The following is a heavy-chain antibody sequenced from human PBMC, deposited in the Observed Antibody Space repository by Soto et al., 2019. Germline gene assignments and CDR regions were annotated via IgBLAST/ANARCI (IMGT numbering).Heavy chain of an antibody. CDR3: AREAGGTGNETYFDY. CDR1: GYTFTSYG. CDR2: ISAYNGNT. Sequence: ASGKVSCKASGYTFTSYGISWVRQAPGQGLEWMGWISAYNGNTNYAQKLQGRVTMTTDTSTSTAYMELSRLRSDDTTVYYCAREAGGTGNETYFDYWGQGTLVTVSS. J-gene: IGHJ4*02. D-gene: IGHD1-1*01. V-gene: IGHV1-18*01.